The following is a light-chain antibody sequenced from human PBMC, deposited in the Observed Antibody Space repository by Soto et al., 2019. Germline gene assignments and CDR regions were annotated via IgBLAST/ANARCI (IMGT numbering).Light chain of an antibody. V-gene: IGKV3-20*01. J-gene: IGKJ1*01. CDR2: GAS. CDR3: QQYGSSTWT. Sequence: EIVLTPSPVTLSVSAGERATLSCRASQSVSSSFLAWYQQKPGQAPRVLIYGASSRATGIPDRFSGSGSGTDFTLTIRRLEPEDFAVYYCQQYGSSTWTFGQGTKVDIK. CDR1: QSVSSSF.